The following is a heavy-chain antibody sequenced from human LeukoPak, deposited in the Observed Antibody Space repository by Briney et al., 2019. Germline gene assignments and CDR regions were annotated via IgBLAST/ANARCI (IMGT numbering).Heavy chain of an antibody. CDR3: ARGDPFPEVVNYYDSSGNYGMDV. CDR2: ISYDGSNK. Sequence: TGGSLRLSCAASGFTFSSCAMHWVRQAPGKGLEWVTVISYDGSNKYYADSVKGRFTISRDNSKNTLYLQMNSLRAEDTAVYYCARGDPFPEVVNYYDSSGNYGMDVWGQGTTVTVSS. J-gene: IGHJ6*02. CDR1: GFTFSSCA. D-gene: IGHD3-22*01. V-gene: IGHV3-30-3*01.